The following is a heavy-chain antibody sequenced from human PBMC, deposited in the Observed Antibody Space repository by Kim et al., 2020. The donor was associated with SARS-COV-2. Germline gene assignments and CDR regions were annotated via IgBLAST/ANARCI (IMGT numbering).Heavy chain of an antibody. Sequence: GGSLRLSCAASGFTFSSYAMHWVRQAPGKGLEWVAVISYDGSNKYYADSVKGRFTISRDNSKNTLYLQMNSLRAEDTAVYYCARDSTMYTLDNDFWSGYLPSRSMDVWGQGTTVTVSS. D-gene: IGHD3-3*01. J-gene: IGHJ6*02. CDR3: ARDSTMYTLDNDFWSGYLPSRSMDV. CDR1: GFTFSSYA. CDR2: ISYDGSNK. V-gene: IGHV3-30-3*01.